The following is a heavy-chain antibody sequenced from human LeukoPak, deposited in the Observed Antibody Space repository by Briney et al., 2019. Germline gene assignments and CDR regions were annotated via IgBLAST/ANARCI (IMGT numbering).Heavy chain of an antibody. CDR2: IYYSGST. V-gene: IGHV4-61*01. CDR1: GGPVSSGSYY. CDR3: ARVSGGFGITIFGVVMEFDP. Sequence: SETLSLTCTVSGGPVSSGSYYWSWIRQPPGKGLEWIGYIYYSGSTNYNPSLKSRVTISVDTSKNQFSLKLSSVTAADTAVYYCARVSGGFGITIFGVVMEFDPWGQGTLVTVSS. D-gene: IGHD3-3*01. J-gene: IGHJ5*02.